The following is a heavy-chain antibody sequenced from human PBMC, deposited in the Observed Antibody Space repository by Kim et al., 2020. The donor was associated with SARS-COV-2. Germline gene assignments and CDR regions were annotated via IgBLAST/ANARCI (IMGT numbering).Heavy chain of an antibody. V-gene: IGHV1-2*02. CDR3: ARIGLGSTEGG. J-gene: IGHJ4*02. D-gene: IGHD1-26*01. CDR1: GYTFTDFL. CDR2: INPNSGGT. Sequence: ASVKVSCKASGYTFTDFLMHWVRQAPGQGLEWMGWINPNSGGTYYAQKFQGRVAMTRDTSINTVYMELNSLTSDYTAMFYCARIGLGSTEGGWGQGTLLT.